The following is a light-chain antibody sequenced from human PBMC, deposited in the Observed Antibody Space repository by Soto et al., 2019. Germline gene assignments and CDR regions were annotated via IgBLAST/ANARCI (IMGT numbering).Light chain of an antibody. CDR2: AAS. V-gene: IGKV1-9*01. CDR1: QDISSS. CDR3: QQVNSFPPFT. Sequence: DIQLTQSPSFLSAYVGDRVTITCRASQDISSSLAWYQQKPGKAPKILMYAASSLEGWVPSRFSGSGSGTEFTLTISSLQPDDFATYYCQQVNSFPPFTFGGGTTVEIK. J-gene: IGKJ4*01.